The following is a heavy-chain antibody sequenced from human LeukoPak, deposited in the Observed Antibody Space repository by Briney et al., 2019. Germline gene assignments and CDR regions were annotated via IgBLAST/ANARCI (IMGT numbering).Heavy chain of an antibody. D-gene: IGHD3-22*01. Sequence: ASVKVSCEASGYTFTSYDINWVRQATGQGLEWMGWMSPNSGNTGYAQKFQGRVTMTRNTSISTAYMELSSLRSEDTAVYYCARSLARYYYDSSGYWGQGTLVTVSS. J-gene: IGHJ4*02. CDR1: GYTFTSYD. CDR2: MSPNSGNT. CDR3: ARSLARYYYDSSGY. V-gene: IGHV1-8*01.